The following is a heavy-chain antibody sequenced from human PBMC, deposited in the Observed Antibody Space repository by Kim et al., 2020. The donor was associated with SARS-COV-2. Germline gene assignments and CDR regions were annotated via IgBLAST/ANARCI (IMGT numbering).Heavy chain of an antibody. CDR3: VRSLLTTFRVHFDN. CDR2: IDSSATTI. Sequence: GGSLRLSCVASGFTFSSHEMNWVRQSPGKGLEWVSYIDSSATTILYADSVKGRFAISRDNTKDSLYLQMNSLTVEDTAIYYCVRSLLTTFRVHFDNWGQGTLVTVSS. J-gene: IGHJ4*02. CDR1: GFTFSSHE. V-gene: IGHV3-48*03. D-gene: IGHD4-4*01.